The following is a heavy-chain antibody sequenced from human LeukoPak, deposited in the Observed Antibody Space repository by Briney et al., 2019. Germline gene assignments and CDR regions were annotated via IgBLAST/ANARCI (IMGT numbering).Heavy chain of an antibody. CDR3: ARGSQQQPPPYYHYYYYMDV. J-gene: IGHJ6*03. Sequence: ASVKVSCKASGYTFTSYGISWVRQATGQGLEWMGWMNPNSGNTGYAQKFQGRVTMTRNTSIGTAYMELSSLRSEDTAVYYCARGSQQQPPPYYHYYYYMDVWGKGTTVTISS. CDR2: MNPNSGNT. CDR1: GYTFTSYG. D-gene: IGHD6-13*01. V-gene: IGHV1-8*02.